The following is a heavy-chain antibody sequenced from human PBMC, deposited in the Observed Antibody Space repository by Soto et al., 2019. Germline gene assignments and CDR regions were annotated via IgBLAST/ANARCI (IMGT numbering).Heavy chain of an antibody. CDR1: GHRFTTYY. V-gene: IGHV1-46*01. Sequence: GSVKECCKASGHRFTTYYMHLVRQAPGQGLEWVGIINPSGRRTTYAQKFQGRVTMTRDTSTSTFHMDLSSLTSEDTAVYYCAGLYHYDSSGYYDYWGQGTMVTGSS. CDR2: INPSGRRT. J-gene: IGHJ4*02. CDR3: AGLYHYDSSGYYDY. D-gene: IGHD3-22*01.